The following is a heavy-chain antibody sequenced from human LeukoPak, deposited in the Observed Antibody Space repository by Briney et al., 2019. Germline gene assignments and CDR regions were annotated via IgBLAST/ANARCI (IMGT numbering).Heavy chain of an antibody. CDR3: ARGTTADIDY. D-gene: IGHD5-12*01. CDR2: ISTYNGNT. V-gene: IGHV1-18*01. J-gene: IGHJ4*02. Sequence: GDSVNVSCKASGYTFSTYGISWVRQAPGQGLEWMGWISTYNGNTNYAQKLQGRVTMTTDTSTSTAYMELRSLRSDDTAVYYCARGTTADIDYWGQGTLVTVSS. CDR1: GYTFSTYG.